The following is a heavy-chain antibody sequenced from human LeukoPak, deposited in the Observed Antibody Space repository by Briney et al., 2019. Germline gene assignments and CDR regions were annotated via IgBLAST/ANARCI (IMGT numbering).Heavy chain of an antibody. V-gene: IGHV1-8*01. CDR3: ARGRNKGLRYPILFDY. J-gene: IGHJ4*02. D-gene: IGHD2-21*02. Sequence: ASVTVSRKSSGYTFTSYDIHWVRQATGQGLAWMGWMNPNRGNTGYAQKFQGRVTMTRNTSISTAYMELSSLRSEDTAVYYCARGRNKGLRYPILFDYWGQGTLVTVSS. CDR1: GYTFTSYD. CDR2: MNPNRGNT.